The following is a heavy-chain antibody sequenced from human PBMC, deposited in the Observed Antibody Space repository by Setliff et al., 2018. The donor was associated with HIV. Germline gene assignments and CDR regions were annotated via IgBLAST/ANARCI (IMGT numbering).Heavy chain of an antibody. Sequence: GGSLRLSCAASGFTFSSYVMHWVRQAPGKGLEWVAYIRNDGSDKYAAVSLRGRFTISRDNSKNTLYLQMNSLRTEDTAVYFCAKNLYSSRWSPLDYWGQGTLVTVSS. CDR1: GFTFSSYV. J-gene: IGHJ4*02. V-gene: IGHV3-30*02. CDR2: IRNDGSDK. CDR3: AKNLYSSRWSPLDY. D-gene: IGHD6-13*01.